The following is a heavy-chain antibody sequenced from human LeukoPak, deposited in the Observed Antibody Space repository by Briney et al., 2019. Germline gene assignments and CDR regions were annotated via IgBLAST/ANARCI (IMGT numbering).Heavy chain of an antibody. J-gene: IGHJ4*02. CDR2: INHSGST. CDR3: ARRSTIFGVVIRCYFDY. D-gene: IGHD3-3*01. Sequence: SETLSLTCAVYGGSFSGYYWSWIRQPPGKGLEWIGEINHSGSTNYNPSLKSRVTISVDTSKNQFSLKLSSVTAADTAVYYCARRSTIFGVVIRCYFDYWGQGTLVTVSS. V-gene: IGHV4-34*01. CDR1: GGSFSGYY.